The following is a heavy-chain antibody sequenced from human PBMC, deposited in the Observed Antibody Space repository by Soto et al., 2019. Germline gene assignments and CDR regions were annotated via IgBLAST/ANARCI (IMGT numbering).Heavy chain of an antibody. V-gene: IGHV3-64*02. CDR3: ARARCSSGQCYYLDY. CDR1: GFTFSSYN. Sequence: EVQLVESGEGLVQPGGSLRLSCAASGFTFSSYNIHWIRQAPGKRLEFVSAISRSGDRTYYADSVKGRFTITRDNSKNTVWLQMGSLRAEDMAVYYCARARCSSGQCYYLDYWGRGALVSVSS. CDR2: ISRSGDRT. D-gene: IGHD2-15*01. J-gene: IGHJ4*02.